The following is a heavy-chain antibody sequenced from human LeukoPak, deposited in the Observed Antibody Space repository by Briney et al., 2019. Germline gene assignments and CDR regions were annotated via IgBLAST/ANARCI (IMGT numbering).Heavy chain of an antibody. CDR3: ARQEGYYDFWSGIDY. V-gene: IGHV4-38-2*01. CDR1: GYFISSGYY. J-gene: IGHJ4*02. D-gene: IGHD3-3*01. Sequence: PSETLSLTCAVSGYFISSGYYWGWIRQPPGKGLEWIGSIYHSGSTYYNPSLKSRVTISVDTSKNQFSLKLSSVTAADTAVYYCARQEGYYDFWSGIDYWGQGTLVTVSS. CDR2: IYHSGST.